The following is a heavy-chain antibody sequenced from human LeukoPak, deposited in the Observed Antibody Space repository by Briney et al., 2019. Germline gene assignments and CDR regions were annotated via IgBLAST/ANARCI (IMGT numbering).Heavy chain of an antibody. J-gene: IGHJ4*02. V-gene: IGHV3-21*01. CDR3: ARDPRTNAPFDY. CDR2: ISSSSSYI. CDR1: GFTFSSYS. Sequence: GGSLRLSCAASGFTFSSYSMNGVRQAPGKGLEWVSSISSSSSYIYYADSVKGRFTISRDNAKNSLYLQMNSLRAEDTAVYYCARDPRTNAPFDYWGQGTLVTVSS.